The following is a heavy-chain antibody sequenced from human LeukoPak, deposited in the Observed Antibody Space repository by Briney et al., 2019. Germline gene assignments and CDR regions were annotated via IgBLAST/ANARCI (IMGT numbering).Heavy chain of an antibody. CDR1: GGSISSGAYS. J-gene: IGHJ5*02. CDR2: VYYSGGT. V-gene: IGHV4-30-4*07. CDR3: ARHRGVTLLWFGPPVYWFDP. D-gene: IGHD3-10*01. Sequence: SETLSLTCAVSGGSISSGAYSWSWIRQPPRKGLEWIGYVYYSGGTYYNPSLKSRVTISVDTSKNQFSLKLSSVTAADTAVYYCARHRGVTLLWFGPPVYWFDPWGQGTLVTVSS.